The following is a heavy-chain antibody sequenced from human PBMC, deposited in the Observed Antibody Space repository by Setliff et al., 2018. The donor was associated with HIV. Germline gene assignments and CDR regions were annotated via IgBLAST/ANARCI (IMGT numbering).Heavy chain of an antibody. Sequence: ASVKISCKASGYTFTTFGLSWVRQAPGPGLEWMGWINTETGTPMYAQGFTGRFVFSLDTSISTAYLQIDSLNAEDTAVYYCARYGSDWFFDLWGRGTLVTVSS. CDR1: GYTFTTFG. J-gene: IGHJ2*01. CDR3: ARYGSDWFFDL. CDR2: INTETGTP. D-gene: IGHD4-17*01. V-gene: IGHV7-4-1*01.